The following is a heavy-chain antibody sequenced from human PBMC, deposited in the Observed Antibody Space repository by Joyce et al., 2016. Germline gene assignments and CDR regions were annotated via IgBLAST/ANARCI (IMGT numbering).Heavy chain of an antibody. CDR1: GFKFNDYA. Sequence: EIQLVESGGGLVQPGMSLRLSCEASGFKFNDYAMHWVRQAPGKGLEWVLCIGWNSGGIGYADSVEGRFTISRDNAKNSLYLQINSLRPEDTAFYYCAKDRLYSGSGFDFWGQGTLVTVSS. CDR2: IGWNSGGI. CDR3: AKDRLYSGSGFDF. D-gene: IGHD5-12*01. V-gene: IGHV3-9*01. J-gene: IGHJ4*02.